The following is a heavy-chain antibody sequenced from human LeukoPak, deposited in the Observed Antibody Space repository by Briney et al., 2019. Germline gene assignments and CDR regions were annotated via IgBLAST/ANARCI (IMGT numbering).Heavy chain of an antibody. D-gene: IGHD5-12*01. Sequence: SGGSLRLSCAASGFTFDDYAMHWVRQAPGKGLEWVSGISWNSGSIGYADSVKGRFTISRDNSKNTLYLQMNSLRAEDTAVYYCARDGYSGYDLDYWGQGTLVTVSS. CDR2: ISWNSGSI. CDR3: ARDGYSGYDLDY. J-gene: IGHJ4*02. V-gene: IGHV3-9*01. CDR1: GFTFDDYA.